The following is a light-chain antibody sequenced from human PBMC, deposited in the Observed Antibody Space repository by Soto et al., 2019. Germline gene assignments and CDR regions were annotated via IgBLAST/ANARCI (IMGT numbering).Light chain of an antibody. J-gene: IGKJ4*01. CDR2: GAS. V-gene: IGKV3-20*01. CDR1: QSVSGSY. CDR3: QQYGASPDLT. Sequence: EIVLTQSPGTLSLSPGEGATLSCRASQSVSGSYLAWYQQKPGQAPRLLIYGASSRATGIPDRFSGGGSGTDFTLTISRLEPDDFAVYYCQQYGASPDLTFGGGTKVEIE.